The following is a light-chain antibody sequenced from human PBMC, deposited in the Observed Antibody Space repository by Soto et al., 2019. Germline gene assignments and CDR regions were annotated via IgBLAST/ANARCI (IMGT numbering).Light chain of an antibody. CDR1: QIVSSNY. J-gene: IGKJ4*01. CDR3: QQYGASPRGT. CDR2: DAS. V-gene: IGKV3D-20*01. Sequence: GLTQSPASLSLSPGERATLSCGASQIVSSNYLAWYQQKPGLAPRLLIYDASTRATGVPDRFRGSGSGTDFTLTINRLEPEDSAVYDCQQYGASPRGTFGGGTKVQIK.